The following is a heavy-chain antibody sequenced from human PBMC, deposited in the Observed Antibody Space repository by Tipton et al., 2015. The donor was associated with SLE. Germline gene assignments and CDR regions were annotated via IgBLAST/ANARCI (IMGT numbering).Heavy chain of an antibody. J-gene: IGHJ4*02. CDR3: ATIDPDVDSGVIPGDY. CDR2: ISYSGST. V-gene: IGHV4-59*01. Sequence: GLVKPSETLSLICTVSGGSISGYYWSWIRQPPGKGLEWIGYISYSGSTKYNPSLKNRVTISVDTSNNQFSLKLSSMTAADTAVYYCATIDPDVDSGVIPGDYWGQGTLVIVSS. CDR1: GGSISGYY. D-gene: IGHD2-15*01.